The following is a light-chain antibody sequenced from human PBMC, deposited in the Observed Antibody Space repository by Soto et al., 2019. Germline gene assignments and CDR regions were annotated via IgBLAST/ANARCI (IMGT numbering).Light chain of an antibody. CDR2: KAS. V-gene: IGKV1-5*03. Sequence: DIQMTQSPSILSASVRDRVTITCRASQSISTWLAWYQQKPGKAPKLLIYKASSLESGVPSRFSGSGSGKEFSLTISSLQPDDFATYYGNQYSSYPYTFGQGTKLEIK. J-gene: IGKJ2*01. CDR1: QSISTW. CDR3: NQYSSYPYT.